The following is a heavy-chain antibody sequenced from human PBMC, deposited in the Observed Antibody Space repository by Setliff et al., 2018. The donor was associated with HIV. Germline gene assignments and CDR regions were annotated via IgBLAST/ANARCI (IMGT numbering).Heavy chain of an antibody. Sequence: SETLSLTCTVSDSAMDSYYWSWVRQSPGRGLEYIGYIYWTGKTDYNPSLKSRVTISLYTSGNQFSLKLNSVTGADTAVYYCAKISPRGYSDITTGRLTDPFDVWGPGTMVTVSS. D-gene: IGHD3-9*01. CDR3: AKISPRGYSDITTGRLTDPFDV. V-gene: IGHV4-59*12. J-gene: IGHJ3*01. CDR1: DSAMDSYY. CDR2: IYWTGKT.